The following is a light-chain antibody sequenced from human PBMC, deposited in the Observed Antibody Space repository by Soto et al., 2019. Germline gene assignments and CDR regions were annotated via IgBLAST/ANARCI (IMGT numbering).Light chain of an antibody. CDR3: ASYAGTKLFV. V-gene: IGLV2-8*01. J-gene: IGLJ1*01. CDR1: SSDVGFYNF. Sequence: QSALAPPPSASGSPGQSLTISCTGTSSDVGFYNFVSWYQQRPGKAPKLVIYEVTKRPSGVPDRFSGSKSGSTASLTVSGLQADDEADYYCASYAGTKLFVFGSGTKVTVL. CDR2: EVT.